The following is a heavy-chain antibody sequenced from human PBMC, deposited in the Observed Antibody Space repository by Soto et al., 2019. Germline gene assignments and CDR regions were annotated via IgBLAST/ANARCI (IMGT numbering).Heavy chain of an antibody. V-gene: IGHV3-33*01. D-gene: IGHD3-22*01. J-gene: IGHJ3*02. Sequence: QVQLVESGGGVVQPGRSLRLSCAASGFTFSSYGMHWVRQAPGKGLEWVAVIWYDGSNKYYADSVKGRFTISRDNSKNTLYLQMNSLRAEDTAVYYCARDLYYYDSSGNDAFDIWGQGTMVTVSS. CDR2: IWYDGSNK. CDR3: ARDLYYYDSSGNDAFDI. CDR1: GFTFSSYG.